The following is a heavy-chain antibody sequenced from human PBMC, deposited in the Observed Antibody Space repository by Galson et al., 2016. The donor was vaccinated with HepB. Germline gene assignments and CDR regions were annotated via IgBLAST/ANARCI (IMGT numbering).Heavy chain of an antibody. CDR2: ISAHNGKT. V-gene: IGHV1-18*01. Sequence: SVKVSCKASGYTVSNYGISWVRQAPGQGLEWMGWISAHNGKTYYAQSLQGRATMTIDTSTTTAYMELRSLRSDDTAVYYCTSDNWNNKCYFWGQGTLVTVSS. CDR1: GYTVSNYG. CDR3: TSDNWNNKCYF. D-gene: IGHD1/OR15-1a*01. J-gene: IGHJ4*02.